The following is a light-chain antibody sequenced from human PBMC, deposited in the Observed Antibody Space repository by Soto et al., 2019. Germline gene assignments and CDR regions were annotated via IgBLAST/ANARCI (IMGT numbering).Light chain of an antibody. CDR2: GAS. CDR3: QQYGGSPWT. V-gene: IGKV3-20*01. Sequence: EIVLTQSPGTLSLSPWERATLSCRASQSVSSSYLAWYQQKPGQAPRLLIYGASSRATGIPDRFSGSGSGTDFTLTISRLEPEDFAVYYCQQYGGSPWTFGQGTKV. J-gene: IGKJ1*01. CDR1: QSVSSSY.